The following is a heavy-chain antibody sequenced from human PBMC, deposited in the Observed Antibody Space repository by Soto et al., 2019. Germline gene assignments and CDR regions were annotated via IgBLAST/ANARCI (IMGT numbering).Heavy chain of an antibody. CDR2: IYYSGST. CDR3: ARQSVVVVTGEIDY. J-gene: IGHJ4*02. Sequence: QLQLQESGPGLVKPSETLSLTCTVSGGSISSSSYYWGWIRQPPGKGLEWIGSIYYSGSTYYNPSLKSRVTISVDTSKNQCALKLSSVTAADTAVYYCARQSVVVVTGEIDYWGQGTLVTVSS. CDR1: GGSISSSSYY. V-gene: IGHV4-39*01. D-gene: IGHD2-21*02.